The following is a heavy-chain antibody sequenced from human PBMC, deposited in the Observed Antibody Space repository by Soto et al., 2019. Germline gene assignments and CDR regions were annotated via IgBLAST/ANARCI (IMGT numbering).Heavy chain of an antibody. V-gene: IGHV1-69*13. CDR1: GGTFSSYA. D-gene: IGHD2-8*01. CDR3: ARVGYCTNGVCYMGPEHYYYGMDV. CDR2: IIPIFGTA. J-gene: IGHJ6*02. Sequence: SVKVSCKASGGTFSSYAISWVRQAPGQGLEWMGGIIPIFGTANYAQKFQGRVTITADESTSTAYMELSSLRSEDTAVYYCARVGYCTNGVCYMGPEHYYYGMDVWGQGTTVTVSS.